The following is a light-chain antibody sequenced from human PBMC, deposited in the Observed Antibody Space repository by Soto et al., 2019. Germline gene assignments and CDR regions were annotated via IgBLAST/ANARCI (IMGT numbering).Light chain of an antibody. Sequence: ELVMTQSPATLSVSPGEGATLSCRASQSVSSSALAWYQQKPGQAPRLLIYDASYRATGIPARFSVIVSGTDFTLNIRSLEPEDGAVYDGQHRSNWPLTFGQGTRLEIK. CDR3: QHRSNWPLT. V-gene: IGKV3-11*01. CDR2: DAS. CDR1: QSVSSSA. J-gene: IGKJ5*01.